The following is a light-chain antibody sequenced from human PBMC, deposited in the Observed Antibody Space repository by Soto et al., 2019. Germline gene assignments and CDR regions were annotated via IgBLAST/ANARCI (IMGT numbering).Light chain of an antibody. CDR2: DVT. CDR1: SSDVGGYNY. J-gene: IGLJ1*01. CDR3: CSYAGSYTYV. Sequence: QSALAQPRSVSGSPGQSVTISCTGTSSDVGGYNYVSWYQHHPGKAPKRMIYDVTKRPSGVRDRFSASKSGNTASLTISGLQAEDEADYYCCSYAGSYTYVFGTGTKVTVL. V-gene: IGLV2-11*01.